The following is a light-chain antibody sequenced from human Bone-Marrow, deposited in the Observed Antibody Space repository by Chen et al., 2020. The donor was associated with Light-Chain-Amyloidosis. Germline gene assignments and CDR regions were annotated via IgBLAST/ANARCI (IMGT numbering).Light chain of an antibody. V-gene: IGKV3-20*01. CDR2: GSS. CDR1: QTISSNY. J-gene: IGKJ4*01. Sequence: EIELTQSPGTLSLSPGEGANLACRASQTISSNYLTWYQKKFGQAPRRLIYGSSSRATGIPDRFTGSGSGTDFTLTINRLEPEDFAMYYCQQYGTSPLTFGGGTKVEIK. CDR3: QQYGTSPLT.